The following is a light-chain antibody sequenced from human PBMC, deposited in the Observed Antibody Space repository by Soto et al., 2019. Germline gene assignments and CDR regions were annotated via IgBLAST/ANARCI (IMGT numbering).Light chain of an antibody. Sequence: DIQMTQSPSTRSASVGDRVTITCRASQSISSWLAWYQQKPGRAPNLLIYKASSLQSGVPSRFSGSGSGTEFTLTISSLQPDDFATYYCQQYFSFSWTFGQGTTVEI. CDR2: KAS. J-gene: IGKJ1*01. CDR1: QSISSW. V-gene: IGKV1-5*03. CDR3: QQYFSFSWT.